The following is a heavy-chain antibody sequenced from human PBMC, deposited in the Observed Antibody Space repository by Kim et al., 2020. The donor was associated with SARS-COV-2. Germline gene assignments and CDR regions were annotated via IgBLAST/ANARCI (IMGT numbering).Heavy chain of an antibody. CDR3: ARGASGGDSSGVGGIDY. J-gene: IGHJ4*02. Sequence: SETLSLTCTVSGGSISSYYWSWIRQPAGKGLEWIGRIYTSGSTNYNPSLKSRVTMSVDTSKNQFSLKLSSVTAADTAVYYWARGASGGDSSGVGGIDYWGQGTPVTVSS. D-gene: IGHD3-22*01. CDR1: GGSISSYY. CDR2: IYTSGST. V-gene: IGHV4-4*07.